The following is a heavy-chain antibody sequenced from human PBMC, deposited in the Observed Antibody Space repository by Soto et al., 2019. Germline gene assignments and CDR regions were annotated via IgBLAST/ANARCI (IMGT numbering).Heavy chain of an antibody. J-gene: IGHJ4*02. CDR1: GFTFSSYA. CDR2: ISGSGDSK. Sequence: PGGSLRLSCAASGFTFSSYAMSWVRQAPGKGLEWVSGISGSGDSKHYSDSLKGRFTISRDNSKNTLFLQMNSLRAEDTAVYYCARIPFDHVWGTDRYSPNFDYWGQGTQVTVS. CDR3: ARIPFDHVWGTDRYSPNFDY. D-gene: IGHD3-16*02. V-gene: IGHV3-23*01.